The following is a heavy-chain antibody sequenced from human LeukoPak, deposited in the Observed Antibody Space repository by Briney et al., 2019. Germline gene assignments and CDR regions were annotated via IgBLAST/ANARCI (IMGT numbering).Heavy chain of an antibody. J-gene: IGHJ4*02. V-gene: IGHV4-59*01. Sequence: KTSETLSLTCTVSGGSISSYYWSWIQQPPGKGLEWIGYIYYSGSTNYNPSLKSRVTISVDTSKNQFSLKLSSVTAADTAVYYCARGDSSGYYGYFDYWGQGTLVTVSS. CDR3: ARGDSSGYYGYFDY. CDR1: GGSISSYY. CDR2: IYYSGST. D-gene: IGHD3-22*01.